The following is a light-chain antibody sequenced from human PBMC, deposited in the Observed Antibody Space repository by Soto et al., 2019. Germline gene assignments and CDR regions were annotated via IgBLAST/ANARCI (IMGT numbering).Light chain of an antibody. CDR3: QHYNNYLACYT. V-gene: IGKV1-5*01. J-gene: IGKJ2*01. CDR2: DAS. CDR1: QSISTW. Sequence: DIQMTQSPSTLSASVGDRVTITCRASQSISTWLAWYQQKPGKAPKVLIYDASSLQRGVPSRFSGSGSGTEVTLPISSMQPSDVAVFYCQHYNNYLACYTFGQGTKLEIK.